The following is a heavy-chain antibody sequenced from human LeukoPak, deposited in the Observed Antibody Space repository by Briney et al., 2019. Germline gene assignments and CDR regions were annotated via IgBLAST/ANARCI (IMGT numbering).Heavy chain of an antibody. CDR3: ARGVAAAGPRSY. CDR1: GFTVSSNY. V-gene: IGHV3-66*01. D-gene: IGHD6-13*01. Sequence: GGSLRLSCAASGFTVSSNYMSWVRQAPGKGLEWVSVIYSGGSTYYVDSVKGRFTISRDNSKNTLYLQMNSLRAEDTAVYYCARGVAAAGPRSYWGQGTLVTVSS. J-gene: IGHJ4*02. CDR2: IYSGGST.